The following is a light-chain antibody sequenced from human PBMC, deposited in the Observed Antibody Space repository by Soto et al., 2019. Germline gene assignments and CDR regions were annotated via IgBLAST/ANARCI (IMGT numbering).Light chain of an antibody. CDR2: SAS. J-gene: IGKJ1*01. CDR1: ESVSTN. CDR3: QQYNFYSWT. V-gene: IGKV3-15*01. Sequence: EIEMTQSPATLSLAPGERVTLSCRASESVSTNLAWYQQKPGQAPRLLIYSASTRATGIPARFSGSGSGTEFTLTISSLQSEDFATYYCQQYNFYSWTFGQGTKVDIK.